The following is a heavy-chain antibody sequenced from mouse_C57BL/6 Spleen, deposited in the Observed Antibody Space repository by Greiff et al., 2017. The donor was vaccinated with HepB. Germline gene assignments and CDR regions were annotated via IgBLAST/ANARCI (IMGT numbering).Heavy chain of an antibody. V-gene: IGHV5-9-1*02. CDR3: TRDKRITTVVASPYFDY. Sequence: DVKLVESGEGLVKPGGSLKLSCAASGFTFSSYAMSWVRQTPEKRLEWVAYISSGGDYIYYADTVKGRFTISRDNARNTLYLQMSSLKSEDTAMYYCTRDKRITTVVASPYFDYWGQGTTLTVSS. J-gene: IGHJ2*01. CDR1: GFTFSSYA. D-gene: IGHD1-1*01. CDR2: ISSGGDYI.